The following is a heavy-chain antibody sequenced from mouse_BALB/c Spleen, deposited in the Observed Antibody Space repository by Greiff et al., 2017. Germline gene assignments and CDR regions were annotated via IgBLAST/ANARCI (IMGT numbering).Heavy chain of an antibody. Sequence: VMLVESGPGLVAPSQSLSITCTVSGFSLTGYGVNWVRQPPGKGLEWLGMIWGDGSTDYNSALKSRLSISKDNSKSQVFLKMNSLQTDDTARYYCARGTTATYYAMDYWGQGTSVTVSS. CDR2: IWGDGST. CDR3: ARGTTATYYAMDY. J-gene: IGHJ4*01. V-gene: IGHV2-6-7*01. CDR1: GFSLTGYG. D-gene: IGHD1-2*01.